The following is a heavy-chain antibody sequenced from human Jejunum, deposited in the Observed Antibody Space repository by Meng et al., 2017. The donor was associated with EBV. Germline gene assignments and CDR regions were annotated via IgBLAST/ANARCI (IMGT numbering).Heavy chain of an antibody. CDR3: VRRESGSMNRGFDY. Sequence: QLQLQESGHGPGKPSETLPRTCAVSGGSITSSNEYWGWIRQPPGKGLEWIGNIYYSGSAFYNPSLKSRVTISVDTSKTQFSLKLNSVTAADTAVYYCVRRESGSMNRGFDYWGQGTLVTVSS. J-gene: IGHJ4*02. CDR2: IYYSGSA. V-gene: IGHV4-39*01. D-gene: IGHD3-10*01. CDR1: GGSITSSNEY.